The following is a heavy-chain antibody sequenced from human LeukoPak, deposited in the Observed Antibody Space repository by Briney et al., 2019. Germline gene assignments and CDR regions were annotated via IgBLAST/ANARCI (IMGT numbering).Heavy chain of an antibody. CDR3: ARVSTMIVADAPQPIFDY. D-gene: IGHD3-22*01. CDR1: GDSVSSNSAA. CDR2: TYYRSKWYN. V-gene: IGHV6-1*01. J-gene: IGHJ4*02. Sequence: SQTLSLTCAISGDSVSSNSAAWNWIRQSPSRGLEWLGRTYYRSKWYNDYAVSVKSRITINPDTSKNQFSLQLNSVTPEDTAVYYCARVSTMIVADAPQPIFDYWGQGTLVTVSS.